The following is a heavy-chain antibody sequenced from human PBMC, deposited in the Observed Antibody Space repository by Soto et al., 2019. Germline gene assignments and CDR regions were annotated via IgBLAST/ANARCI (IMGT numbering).Heavy chain of an antibody. D-gene: IGHD3-16*01. CDR2: IYSGGSI. CDR1: GFTVSNHF. J-gene: IGHJ4*02. CDR3: ARDGNGQRGSPH. Sequence: VQLVESGGGLIQAGGSLRLSCAVSGFTVSNHFMMWVRQAPGKGLEWVSLIYSGGSISYADSVKGRFTISRDGSMNMLYLQMTSLTAGDTAVYYCARDGNGQRGSPHWGQGTLVTVSS. V-gene: IGHV3-53*02.